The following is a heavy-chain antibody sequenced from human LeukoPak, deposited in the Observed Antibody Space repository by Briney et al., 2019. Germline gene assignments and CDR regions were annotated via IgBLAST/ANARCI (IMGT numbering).Heavy chain of an antibody. Sequence: TSSEALSLTCTVSRRPIRSYYWNWIHQPPGKGLEWIGYIYYSGSTNYNPSLKSRVTISVDTSKNQFSLNLTSVTAADTAVYYCARFTPQGYGWGGYNRFDPWGQGTLVTVSS. CDR1: RRPIRSYY. J-gene: IGHJ5*02. CDR2: IYYSGST. CDR3: ARFTPQGYGWGGYNRFDP. D-gene: IGHD3-16*01. V-gene: IGHV4-59*13.